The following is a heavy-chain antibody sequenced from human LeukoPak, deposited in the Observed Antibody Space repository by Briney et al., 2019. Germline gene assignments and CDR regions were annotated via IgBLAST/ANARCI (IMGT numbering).Heavy chain of an antibody. CDR2: ISWNSGSI. CDR3: AKAGEERVDTAMDY. Sequence: GGSPRLSCAASGFTFDDYAMHWVRQAPGKGLEWVSGISWNSGSIGYADSVKGRFTISRDNAKNSLYLQMNSLRAEDTALYYCAKAGEERVDTAMDYWGQGTLVTVSS. V-gene: IGHV3-9*01. D-gene: IGHD5-18*01. J-gene: IGHJ4*02. CDR1: GFTFDDYA.